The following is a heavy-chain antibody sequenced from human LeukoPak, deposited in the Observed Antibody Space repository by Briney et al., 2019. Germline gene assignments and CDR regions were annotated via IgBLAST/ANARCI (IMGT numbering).Heavy chain of an antibody. J-gene: IGHJ5*02. CDR3: ARPMAARLGGNWFDP. V-gene: IGHV4-39*01. CDR2: MYYSGST. D-gene: IGHD6-6*01. CDR1: GGSISRSSYD. Sequence: PSETLSLTCTVSGGSISRSSYDWGWIRQPRGKGLEWIVSMYYSGSTYYNRSIKSRFTISVATSKTQSSLTLSSVTAADTAVYYCARPMAARLGGNWFDPWGQGTLVTVSS.